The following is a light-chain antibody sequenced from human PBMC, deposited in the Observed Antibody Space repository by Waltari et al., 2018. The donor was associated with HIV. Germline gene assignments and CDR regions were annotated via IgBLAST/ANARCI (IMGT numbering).Light chain of an antibody. CDR1: QDISNY. CDR3: QQYKSYPIT. V-gene: IGKV1-16*02. Sequence: DIRMTQSPSSLSASVGETVTITCRASQDISNYLAWFQQKPGKAPESLIYSASSLQSGFPSKFSGDGSGADFSLTISSLQPEDFATYYCQQYKSYPITFGQGTRLEIK. CDR2: SAS. J-gene: IGKJ5*01.